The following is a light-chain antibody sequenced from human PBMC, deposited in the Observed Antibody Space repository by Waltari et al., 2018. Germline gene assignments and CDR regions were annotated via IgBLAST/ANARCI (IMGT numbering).Light chain of an antibody. CDR1: DSDVGSYDF. V-gene: IGLV2-14*01. J-gene: IGLJ1*01. CDR3: SSYTTSSAPGV. CDR2: EVS. Sequence: QSALTQPASVSGSPGQSITISCSGTDSDVGSYDFASWYQQHPGTAPHLIIYEVSNRPSGISNRFSASKSGNTASLTISGLQAEDEADYYCSSYTTSSAPGVFGTGTRVTVL.